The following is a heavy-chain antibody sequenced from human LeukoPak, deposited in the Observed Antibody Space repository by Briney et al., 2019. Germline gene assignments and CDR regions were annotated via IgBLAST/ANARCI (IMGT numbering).Heavy chain of an antibody. CDR3: TRGFTSTSGD. CDR1: GDSLSSPSHH. CDR2: IYYTGNT. V-gene: IGHV4-39*01. Sequence: PSETLSLTCTVSGDSLSSPSHHWAWIRQPPGKGLEWIASIYYTGNTYYNPCLKSRLSISIDASKNYVSLKLSSVTAADTAVYFCTRGFTSTSGDWGQGTLVTVSS. D-gene: IGHD1-1*01. J-gene: IGHJ4*02.